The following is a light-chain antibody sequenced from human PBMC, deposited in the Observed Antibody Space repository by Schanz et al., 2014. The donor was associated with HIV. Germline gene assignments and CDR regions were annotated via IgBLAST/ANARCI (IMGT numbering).Light chain of an antibody. CDR2: DVS. J-gene: IGLJ2*01. Sequence: QSVLTQPRSVSGSPGQSVTISCTGTSSDVGDYDYVSWYQQLPGKAPKFIIYDVSQRPSGVSNRFSGSKSGNTASLTISGLQAEDEADYFCSSYAGSTHVVFGGGTKLTVL. CDR3: SSYAGSTHVV. V-gene: IGLV2-11*01. CDR1: SSDVGDYDY.